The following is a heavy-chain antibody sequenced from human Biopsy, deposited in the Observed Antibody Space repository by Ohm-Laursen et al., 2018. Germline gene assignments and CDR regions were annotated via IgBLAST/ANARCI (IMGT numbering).Heavy chain of an antibody. V-gene: IGHV4-59*01. CDR3: ARGEAGVYDALDI. CDR2: IYNSGST. J-gene: IGHJ3*02. D-gene: IGHD5/OR15-5a*01. Sequence: TLSLTCPVSGGSMSSYYWTWIRQPPGKGLERIGYIYNSGSTNYNPSLKSRVTISVAVDTSKSQFSLRLSSVTAADTAMYYCARGEAGVYDALDIWGQGTMVIVSS. CDR1: GGSMSSYY.